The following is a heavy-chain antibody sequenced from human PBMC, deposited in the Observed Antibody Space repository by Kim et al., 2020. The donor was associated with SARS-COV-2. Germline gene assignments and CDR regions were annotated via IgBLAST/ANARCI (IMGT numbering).Heavy chain of an antibody. V-gene: IGHV3-30*03. J-gene: IGHJ4*02. Sequence: GGSLRLSCAASGFTFSNYGMHWVRQAPGKGLEWVAVISYDGSNKYYVDSVEGRFTISRDNSKNTLYLQMNSLRNEDTAIYYCTRTSLLGTAAEADYWGQGTLVTVSS. CDR2: ISYDGSNK. CDR3: TRTSLLGTAAEADY. D-gene: IGHD6-13*01. CDR1: GFTFSNYG.